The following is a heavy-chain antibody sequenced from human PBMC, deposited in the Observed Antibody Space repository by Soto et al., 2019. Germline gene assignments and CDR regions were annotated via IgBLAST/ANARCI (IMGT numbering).Heavy chain of an antibody. V-gene: IGHV1-69*06. J-gene: IGHJ6*02. Sequence: LVKVSCKASGGTFSSYAISWVRQAPGQGLEWMGGIIPIFGTANYAQKFQGRVTITADKSTSTAYMELSSLRSEDTAVYYCARGAIAARPHYYYYYGMDVWGQGTTVTVSS. D-gene: IGHD6-13*01. CDR2: IIPIFGTA. CDR3: ARGAIAARPHYYYYYGMDV. CDR1: GGTFSSYA.